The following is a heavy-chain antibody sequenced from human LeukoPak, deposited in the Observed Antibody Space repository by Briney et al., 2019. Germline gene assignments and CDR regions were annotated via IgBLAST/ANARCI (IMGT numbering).Heavy chain of an antibody. V-gene: IGHV3-30-3*01. CDR1: GFTFSSYA. D-gene: IGHD2-2*01. CDR3: ARDCRYCSTPRGKSGAFDI. CDR2: ISYDGSNK. Sequence: QPGGSLRLSCAASGFTFSSYAMHWVRQAPGKGLEWVAVISYDGSNKYYADSVKGRFTISRDNSKNTLYLQMNSLRAEDTAVYYCARDCRYCSTPRGKSGAFDIWGQGTMVTVSS. J-gene: IGHJ3*02.